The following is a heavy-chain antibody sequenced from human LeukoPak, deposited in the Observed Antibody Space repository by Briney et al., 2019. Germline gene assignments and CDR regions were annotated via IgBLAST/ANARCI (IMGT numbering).Heavy chain of an antibody. CDR3: ARDCYSGGDCYNFDY. Sequence: ASVKVSCKASGYTFTSYYMHWVRQAPGQGLEWMGIINPSGGSTSYAQKFQGRVTMTRGTSTSTVYMELSSLRSEDTAVYYCARDCYSGGDCYNFDYWGQGTLVTVSS. CDR1: GYTFTSYY. CDR2: INPSGGST. J-gene: IGHJ4*02. D-gene: IGHD2-21*02. V-gene: IGHV1-46*01.